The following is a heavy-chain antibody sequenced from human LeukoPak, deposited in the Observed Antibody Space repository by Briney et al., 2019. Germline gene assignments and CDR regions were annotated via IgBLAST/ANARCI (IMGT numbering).Heavy chain of an antibody. CDR2: ISDSGNT. CDR1: GGSISSRNYY. D-gene: IGHD1-26*01. CDR3: ARQGVGATDC. Sequence: SETLSLTCTVSGGSISSRNYYWGWIRQPPGEGLEWIGKISDSGNTYYSPSLRSRVTISIDTSKNQFSLKLSSVTAVDTAVYYCARQGVGATDCWGQGTLVTVSS. V-gene: IGHV4-39*01. J-gene: IGHJ4*02.